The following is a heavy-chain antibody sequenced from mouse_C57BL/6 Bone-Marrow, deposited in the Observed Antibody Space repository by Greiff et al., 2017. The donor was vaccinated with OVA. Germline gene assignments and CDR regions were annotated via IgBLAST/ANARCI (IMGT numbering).Heavy chain of an antibody. J-gene: IGHJ3*01. CDR1: GYSITSGYY. CDR2: ISYDGSN. V-gene: IGHV3-6*01. D-gene: IGHD1-1*01. Sequence: EVKLQESGPGLVKPSQSLSLTCSVTGYSITSGYYWNWIRQFPGNKLEWMGYISYDGSNNYNPSLKNRISITRDTSKNQLFLKLNSVTTEDTDTYYCARGFYYGTDWGQGTLVTVSA. CDR3: ARGFYYGTD.